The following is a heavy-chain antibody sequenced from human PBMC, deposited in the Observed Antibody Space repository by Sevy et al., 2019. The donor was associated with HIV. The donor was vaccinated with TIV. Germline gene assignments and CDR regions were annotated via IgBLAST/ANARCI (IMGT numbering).Heavy chain of an antibody. V-gene: IGHV3-30-3*01. CDR1: GFIFGSYA. Sequence: GGSLRLSCAASGFIFGSYAMNWVRQAPGKGLEWVAVISYDGSHKCYADSVKGRFTISRDSSKNTLYLQMHSLRTDDTAVYYCARDPGSSWSSFDYWGQGTLVTVSS. D-gene: IGHD6-13*01. J-gene: IGHJ4*02. CDR2: ISYDGSHK. CDR3: ARDPGSSWSSFDY.